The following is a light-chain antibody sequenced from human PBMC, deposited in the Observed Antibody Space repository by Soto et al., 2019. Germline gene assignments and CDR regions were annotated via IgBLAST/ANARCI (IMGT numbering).Light chain of an antibody. J-gene: IGKJ2*03. CDR1: QSISSW. CDR2: KAS. CDR3: QQYNSYPYS. Sequence: DIQMTQSPSTLSASVGDRVTITCRASQSISSWLAWYQQKPGKAPNLLIYKASSLESGVPSRFSGSGSGTESVPTVRSLHRDDFATYYCQQYNSYPYSFGQGTKLEIK. V-gene: IGKV1-5*03.